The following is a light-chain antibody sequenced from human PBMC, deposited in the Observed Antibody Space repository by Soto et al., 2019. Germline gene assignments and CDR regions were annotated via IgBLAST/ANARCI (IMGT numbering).Light chain of an antibody. CDR2: EVS. CDR1: SSDIGANIY. V-gene: IGLV2-14*01. Sequence: QSALTQPASVSGSPGQSITISCTGTSSDIGANIYVSWYQQHPGKAPKLLIHEVSNRPSGVSNRFSGSKSGNTASLIISGLQAEDEADYYCSSATSTSRVFGGGTKLTVL. J-gene: IGLJ2*01. CDR3: SSATSTSRV.